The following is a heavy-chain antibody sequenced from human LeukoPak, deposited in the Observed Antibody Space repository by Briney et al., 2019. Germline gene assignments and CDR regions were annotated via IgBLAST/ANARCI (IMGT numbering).Heavy chain of an antibody. CDR1: RFTFSDYY. CDR3: AGYCSGGSCNAAGY. D-gene: IGHD2-15*01. CDR2: ISSGGSTI. Sequence: GGSLRLSCAASRFTFSDYYMSWIRQAPGEGLEWVSYISSGGSTIYYADSVKGRFTTSRDNARNSLYLQMNSLRAEDTAVYYCAGYCSGGSCNAAGYWGQGTLVTVSS. J-gene: IGHJ4*02. V-gene: IGHV3-11*01.